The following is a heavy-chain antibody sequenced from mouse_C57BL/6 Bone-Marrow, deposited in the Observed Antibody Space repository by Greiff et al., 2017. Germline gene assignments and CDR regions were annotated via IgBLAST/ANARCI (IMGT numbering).Heavy chain of an antibody. J-gene: IGHJ4*01. V-gene: IGHV1-4*01. CDR1: GYTFTSYT. CDR3: ARSYGSSLDYAMDY. D-gene: IGHD1-1*01. Sequence: VQLQESGAELARPGASVKMSCKASGYTFTSYTMHWVKQRPGQGLEWIGYINPSSGYTKYNQKFKDKATLTADTSSSTAYMQLSSLTSEDSAVYYCARSYGSSLDYAMDYWGQGTSVTVSS. CDR2: INPSSGYT.